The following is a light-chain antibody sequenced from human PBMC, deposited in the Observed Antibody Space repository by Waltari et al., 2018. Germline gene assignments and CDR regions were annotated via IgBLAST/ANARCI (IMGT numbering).Light chain of an antibody. CDR2: SNN. Sequence: QSVLTQPPSASGTPGQRVTISCSGSSSNIGSNTVTWYQQLPGPAPKLLSYSNNQRPSGVPDRFSGSKSGTSASLAISGLQSEDEADYYCAAWDDSLNGVVFGGGTKLTVL. CDR1: SSNIGSNT. J-gene: IGLJ2*01. CDR3: AAWDDSLNGVV. V-gene: IGLV1-44*01.